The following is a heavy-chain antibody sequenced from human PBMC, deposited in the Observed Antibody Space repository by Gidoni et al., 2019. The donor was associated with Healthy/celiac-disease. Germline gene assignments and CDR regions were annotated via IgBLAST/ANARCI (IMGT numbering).Heavy chain of an antibody. CDR1: GFTFSSYG. J-gene: IGHJ4*02. V-gene: IGHV3-33*01. CDR3: ARERSYYGSGSYLFDY. Sequence: QVQLGESGGGVVQPGRSLRLSCAASGFTFSSYGMHWVRQAPGKGLELVAVIWYDGSNKYYADSVKGRFTISRYNSKNTLYLQMNSLRAEDTAVYYCARERSYYGSGSYLFDYWGQGTLVTVSS. CDR2: IWYDGSNK. D-gene: IGHD3-10*01.